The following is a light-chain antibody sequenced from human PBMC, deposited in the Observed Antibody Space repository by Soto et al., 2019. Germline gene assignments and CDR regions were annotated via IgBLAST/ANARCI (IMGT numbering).Light chain of an antibody. Sequence: PGDKATLSCRASQSVSGSLGWYQQKPGQAPRLIIYDASVRATGIPDRFSGSGSGTDFTLTISRLEPEDFAVYYCQQYGSSGTFGQGTKVDIK. CDR1: QSVSGS. CDR3: QQYGSSGT. V-gene: IGKV3-20*01. CDR2: DAS. J-gene: IGKJ1*01.